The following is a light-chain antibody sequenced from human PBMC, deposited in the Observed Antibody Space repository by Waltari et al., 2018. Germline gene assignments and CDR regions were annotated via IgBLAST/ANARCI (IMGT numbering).Light chain of an antibody. CDR2: WAS. V-gene: IGKV4-1*01. J-gene: IGKJ5*01. CDR3: QQFHSTPIT. CDR1: QSVLYTSNNKNN. Sequence: DIVMTQSPDSLAVSLCERATLNCKSTQSVLYTSNNKNNLAWFQQKPGQPPKLLIYWASTRESGVPDRFSGSGSGTDFSLTISSLQAEDVAVYFCQQFHSTPITFGQGTRLEI.